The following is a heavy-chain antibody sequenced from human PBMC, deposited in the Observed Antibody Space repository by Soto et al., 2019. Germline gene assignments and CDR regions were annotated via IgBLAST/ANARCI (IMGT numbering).Heavy chain of an antibody. J-gene: IGHJ4*02. Sequence: QLQLQESGPGLVKPSETLSLTCSVSGDSISSSSYYWGWIRQPPGKGLEWIGSIYNSGSTYYNPSLQSRVTLSVDPSMNQFSLRLSSVTAADTAVYYCAKHSYNWLNQLAYWGQGTLVTVSS. CDR2: IYNSGST. D-gene: IGHD1-1*01. CDR1: GDSISSSSYY. CDR3: AKHSYNWLNQLAY. V-gene: IGHV4-39*01.